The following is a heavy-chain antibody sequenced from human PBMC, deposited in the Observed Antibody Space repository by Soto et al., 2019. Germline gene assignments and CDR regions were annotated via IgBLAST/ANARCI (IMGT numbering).Heavy chain of an antibody. J-gene: IGHJ4*02. V-gene: IGHV5-51*01. CDR3: ARGGVSTRTFDY. CDR2: IYPSDSDT. CDR1: GYNFAGYW. Sequence: GESLKMSCQGAGYNFAGYWIAWVRQMPGKGLELMGIIYPSDSDTRYRPSFQGQVTISADKSISSAYLQWSSLRASDTAMYYCARGGVSTRTFDYWGQGTPVTVSS. D-gene: IGHD3-3*01.